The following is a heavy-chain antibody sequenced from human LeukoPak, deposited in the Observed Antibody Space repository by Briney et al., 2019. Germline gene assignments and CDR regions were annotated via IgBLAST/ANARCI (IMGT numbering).Heavy chain of an antibody. D-gene: IGHD3-22*01. Sequence: SETLSLTCTVSGGSISSGSYYWSWIRQPAWKGLEWIGRIYTSGSTNYNPSLKSRVTISVDTSKNQFSLKLSSVTAADTAVYYCARDLIGAFDIWGQGTMVTVSS. CDR1: GGSISSGSYY. J-gene: IGHJ3*02. V-gene: IGHV4-61*02. CDR2: IYTSGST. CDR3: ARDLIGAFDI.